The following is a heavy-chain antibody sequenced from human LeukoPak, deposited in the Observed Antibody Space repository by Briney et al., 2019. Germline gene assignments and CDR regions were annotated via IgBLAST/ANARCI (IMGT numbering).Heavy chain of an antibody. CDR1: GFTFGDYA. D-gene: IGHD5-18*01. J-gene: IGHJ4*02. CDR2: IRSKAYGGTT. V-gene: IGHV3-49*04. Sequence: GESLKISCKGSGFTFGDYAMSWVRQAPGKGLEWVGFIRSKAYGGTTEYAASVKGRFTISRDDSKSIAYLQMNSLKTEDTAVYYCTSQTQLWLPDYWGQGTLVTVSS. CDR3: TSQTQLWLPDY.